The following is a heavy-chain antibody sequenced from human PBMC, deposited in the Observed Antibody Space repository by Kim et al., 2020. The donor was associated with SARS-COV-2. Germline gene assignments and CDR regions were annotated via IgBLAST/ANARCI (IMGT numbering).Heavy chain of an antibody. V-gene: IGHV4-31*02. Sequence: LKRRVTITVDTSKNQFSLKLSSVTAADTAVYYCAGANYYDSSGYYTYFDYWGQGTLVTVSS. D-gene: IGHD3-22*01. J-gene: IGHJ4*02. CDR3: AGANYYDSSGYYTYFDY.